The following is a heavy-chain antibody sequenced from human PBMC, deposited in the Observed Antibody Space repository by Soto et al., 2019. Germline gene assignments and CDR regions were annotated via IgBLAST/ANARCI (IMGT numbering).Heavy chain of an antibody. V-gene: IGHV1-18*01. D-gene: IGHD1-1*01. J-gene: IGHJ4*02. Sequence: QVHLVQSGAEVKKPGASVKVSCKGSGYDFTTYGITWVRQAPGQGLEWMAWISAHNGNTDYAQKLQGRVTVSRHTATSTAYMETRSLRSDVTAMYCCARGRYGDYWGQGALVTVSS. CDR2: ISAHNGNT. CDR3: ARGRYGDY. CDR1: GYDFTTYG.